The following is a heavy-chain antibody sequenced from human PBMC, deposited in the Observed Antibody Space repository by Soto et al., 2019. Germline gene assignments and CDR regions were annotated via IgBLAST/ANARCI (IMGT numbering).Heavy chain of an antibody. CDR2: FYDGGST. Sequence: GGSLRLSCAASGFSVSSNSMSWVRQAPGKGLEWVSIFYDGGSTFYADSVKGRFTISRDNSKNTVYLHMNNLRAEDTAVYYCARDAGYNFDYWGQGTLVTVSS. D-gene: IGHD5-18*01. V-gene: IGHV3-53*01. CDR1: GFSVSSNS. CDR3: ARDAGYNFDY. J-gene: IGHJ4*02.